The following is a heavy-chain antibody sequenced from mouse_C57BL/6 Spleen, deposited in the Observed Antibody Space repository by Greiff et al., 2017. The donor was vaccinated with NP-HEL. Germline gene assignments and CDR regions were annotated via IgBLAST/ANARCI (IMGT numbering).Heavy chain of an antibody. CDR2: IDPETGGT. Sequence: QVQLQQSGAELVRPGASVTLSCKASGYTFTDYEMHWVKQTPVHGLEWIGAIDPETGGTAYNQKFKGKAILTADKSSSTAYMELRSVTSEDSAVYYCTRRGITTVVATDFDVWGTGTTVTVSS. CDR3: TRRGITTVVATDFDV. V-gene: IGHV1-15*01. D-gene: IGHD1-1*01. J-gene: IGHJ1*03. CDR1: GYTFTDYE.